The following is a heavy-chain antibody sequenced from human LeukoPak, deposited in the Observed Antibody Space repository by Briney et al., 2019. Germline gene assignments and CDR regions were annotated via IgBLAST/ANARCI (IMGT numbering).Heavy chain of an antibody. D-gene: IGHD1-26*01. V-gene: IGHV3-23*01. Sequence: QTGGSLRLSCAASGFTFSSYAMSWVRQAPGKGLEWVSAISGSGGSTYYADSVKGRFTISRDNSKNTLYLQMNSLRAEDTAVYYCAKRPNVRSYAFDYWGQGTLVTVSS. J-gene: IGHJ4*02. CDR3: AKRPNVRSYAFDY. CDR1: GFTFSSYA. CDR2: ISGSGGST.